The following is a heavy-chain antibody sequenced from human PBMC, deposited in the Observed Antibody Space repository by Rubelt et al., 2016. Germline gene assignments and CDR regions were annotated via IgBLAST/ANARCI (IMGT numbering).Heavy chain of an antibody. CDR3: ARGGREWGGSSSYFAY. D-gene: IGHD6-6*01. J-gene: IGHJ4*02. Sequence: VQLQESGPGLVKPSGTLSLTCAVSGGSISSSNWWSWVRQAPGKGLVWVSRINSDGGATTYADSVKGRFSISRDNAKNTLYLQMHSLTVEDTAVYYCARGGREWGGSSSYFAYWGQGTLVTVSS. V-gene: IGHV3-74*01. CDR2: INSDGGAT. CDR1: GGSISSSNW.